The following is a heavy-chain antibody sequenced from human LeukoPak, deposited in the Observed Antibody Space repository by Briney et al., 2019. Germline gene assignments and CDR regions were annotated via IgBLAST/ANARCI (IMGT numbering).Heavy chain of an antibody. V-gene: IGHV3-33*01. CDR3: ARVVDTHFDY. Sequence: GGSLRLSCTGSGVSFSDYAIHWVRQAPGKGLEWVSAIWYDGGYEYYADSVRGRFTISRDNAKNTLYLQMNSLRAEDTAVYYCARVVDTHFDYWGQGTLVTVSS. CDR2: IWYDGGYE. D-gene: IGHD5-18*01. J-gene: IGHJ4*02. CDR1: GVSFSDYA.